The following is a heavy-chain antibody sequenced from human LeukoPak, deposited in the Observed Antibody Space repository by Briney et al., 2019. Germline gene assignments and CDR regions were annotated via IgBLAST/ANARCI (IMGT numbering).Heavy chain of an antibody. Sequence: PGGSLRLSCAGSEFTFRSYSMHWVRHAPGKGLEWVAFIRYDGSNKYYADSVKGRFTISRDNSKNTLYLQMNSLRAEDTAVYYCAKDSGLHAYYYYYYMDVWGKGTTVTISS. V-gene: IGHV3-30*02. CDR3: AKDSGLHAYYYYYYMDV. CDR1: EFTFRSYS. J-gene: IGHJ6*03. CDR2: IRYDGSNK.